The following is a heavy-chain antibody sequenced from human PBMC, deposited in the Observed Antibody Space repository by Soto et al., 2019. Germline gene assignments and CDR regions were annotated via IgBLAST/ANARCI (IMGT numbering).Heavy chain of an antibody. D-gene: IGHD5-12*01. CDR3: AKEGVATSLFWDRLYYFDY. V-gene: IGHV3-30*18. CDR2: ISYDGSNK. J-gene: IGHJ4*02. Sequence: TGGSLRLSCAASGFTFSSYGMHWVRQAPGKGLEWVAVISYDGSNKYYADPVKGRFTISRDNSKNKLYLQMNSLRADDTAVYYCAKEGVATSLFWDRLYYFDYWGQGT. CDR1: GFTFSSYG.